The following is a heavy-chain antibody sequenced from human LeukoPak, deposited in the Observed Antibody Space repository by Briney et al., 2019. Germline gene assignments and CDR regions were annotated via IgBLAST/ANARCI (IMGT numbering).Heavy chain of an antibody. CDR1: GYRFNAYW. J-gene: IGHJ3*01. Sequence: GESLKISCKGSGYRFNAYWIAWVRQMPGKGLEWMGIIYPDDSDTRYSPSSQGQVTISADKSVRTAYLQWSSLKASDTAMYYCARPNITSYYDSRGYDAFDVWGQGIMVTVSS. CDR2: IYPDDSDT. CDR3: ARPNITSYYDSRGYDAFDV. V-gene: IGHV5-51*01. D-gene: IGHD3-22*01.